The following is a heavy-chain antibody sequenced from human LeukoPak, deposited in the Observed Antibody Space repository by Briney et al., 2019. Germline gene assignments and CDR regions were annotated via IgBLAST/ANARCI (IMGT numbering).Heavy chain of an antibody. CDR3: ARDTAMVLFDY. V-gene: IGHV4-59*01. CDR1: GGSFSGYY. CDR2: IYYSGST. D-gene: IGHD5-18*01. J-gene: IGHJ4*02. Sequence: SETLSLTCAVYGGSFSGYYWSWIRQPPGKGLEWIGHIYYSGSTNYNPSLKSRVTISVDTSKNQFSLKLSSVTAADTAVYYCARDTAMVLFDYWGQGTLVTVSS.